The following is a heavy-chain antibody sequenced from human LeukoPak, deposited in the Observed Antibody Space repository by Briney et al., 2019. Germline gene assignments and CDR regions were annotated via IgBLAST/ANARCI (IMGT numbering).Heavy chain of an antibody. J-gene: IGHJ3*02. CDR3: ARVFTGTLYGAFDI. D-gene: IGHD1-1*01. V-gene: IGHV1-2*02. Sequence: ASVKVSCKASGYTFTGYYMHWVRQAPGQGLEWMGWINPNSGGTNYAQKFQGRVTMTRDTSISTAYMELSRLRSDDTAVYYCARVFTGTLYGAFDIWGQGTMVTVSS. CDR1: GYTFTGYY. CDR2: INPNSGGT.